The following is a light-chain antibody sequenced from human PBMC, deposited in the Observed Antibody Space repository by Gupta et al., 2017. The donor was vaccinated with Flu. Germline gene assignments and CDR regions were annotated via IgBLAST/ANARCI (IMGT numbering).Light chain of an antibody. CDR2: EVS. CDR3: SSYTSSFYV. J-gene: IGLJ1*01. CDR1: SSDVGGYNY. Sequence: QSALTQPASVSGSPGQSITISCTGTSSDVGGYNYVSWYQQHPGKAPKLMIYEVSNRPSGVSNRFSRSKSGNTAFLTISGLQAEDEADYYCSSYTSSFYVFGTGTKVTVL. V-gene: IGLV2-14*01.